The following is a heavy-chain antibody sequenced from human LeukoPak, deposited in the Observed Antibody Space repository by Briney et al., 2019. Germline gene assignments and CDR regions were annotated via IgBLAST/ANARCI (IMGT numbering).Heavy chain of an antibody. CDR3: SRGNSWELPFDY. J-gene: IGHJ4*02. CDR1: GGSISSYY. CDR2: IYTSGST. V-gene: IGHV4-4*07. D-gene: IGHD1-26*01. Sequence: SETLSLTCTVSGGSISSYYWSWIRQPAGKGLEWIGRIYTSGSTNYNPSLKSRVTMSVDTSKNQFSLKLSSVTAADTAVYYCSRGNSWELPFDYWGQGTLVTVSS.